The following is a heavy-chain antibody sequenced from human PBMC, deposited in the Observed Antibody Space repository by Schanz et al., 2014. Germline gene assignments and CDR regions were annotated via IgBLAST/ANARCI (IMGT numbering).Heavy chain of an antibody. CDR2: ISGTTTYT. CDR3: ARGTDWNLHY. D-gene: IGHD1-1*01. CDR1: GFTFSSYA. Sequence: EVQLLESGGGLVQPGGSLRLSCAVSGFTFSSYAMSWVRQAPGKGLEWVSYISGTTTYTNYADSVKGRFTISRDNSKNTLYLQMNSLRAEDTAVYYCARGTDWNLHYWGQGALVTVSS. J-gene: IGHJ4*02. V-gene: IGHV3-23*01.